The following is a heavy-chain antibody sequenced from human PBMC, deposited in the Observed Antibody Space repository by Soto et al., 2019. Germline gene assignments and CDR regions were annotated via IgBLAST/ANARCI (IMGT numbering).Heavy chain of an antibody. D-gene: IGHD1-1*01. CDR2: MNTNSANT. J-gene: IGHJ5*02. CDR1: GYAFGEYD. CDR3: ARMATYGTLNWFDP. Sequence: QVQLVQSGAEVQRPGASVKVSCRASGYAFGEYDISWVRQAPGQGLEWMGWMNTNSANTGYAKKFQGRVSMTRDMSISTAYMELSRLRPEDTAIYYCARMATYGTLNWFDPWGQGALVTVSS. V-gene: IGHV1-8*01.